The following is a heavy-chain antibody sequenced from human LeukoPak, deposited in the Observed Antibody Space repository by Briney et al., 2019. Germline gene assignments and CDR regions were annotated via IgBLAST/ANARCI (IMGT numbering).Heavy chain of an antibody. CDR2: ISSSSSYI. CDR3: ARGDCSGGSCYQTNLAFDI. D-gene: IGHD2-15*01. J-gene: IGHJ3*02. V-gene: IGHV3-21*01. Sequence: GGSLRLSCAASGFTFSSYSMNWVRQAPGKGVEWVSSISSSSSYIYYADSVKGRFTISRDNAKNSLYLQMNSLRAEDTAVYYCARGDCSGGSCYQTNLAFDIWGQGTMVTVSS. CDR1: GFTFSSYS.